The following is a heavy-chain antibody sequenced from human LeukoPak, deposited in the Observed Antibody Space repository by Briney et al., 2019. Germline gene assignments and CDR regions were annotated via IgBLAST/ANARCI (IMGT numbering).Heavy chain of an antibody. CDR3: ARLTISDSYYYGMDV. CDR1: GGSFSGYY. D-gene: IGHD3-3*01. V-gene: IGHV4-34*01. Sequence: SETLSLTCAVYGGSFSGYYWSWIRQPPGKGLEWIGEINHSGSTNYNPSLKSRVTISVDTSKNQFSLKLSSVTAADTAVYYCARLTISDSYYYGMDVWGQGTTVTVSS. J-gene: IGHJ6*02. CDR2: INHSGST.